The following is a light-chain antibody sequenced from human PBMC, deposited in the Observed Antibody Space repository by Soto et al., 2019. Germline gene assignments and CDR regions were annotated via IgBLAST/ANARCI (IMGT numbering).Light chain of an antibody. CDR2: ATS. Sequence: EIVLTQSPGNLSLSPGERASLSCRASQSVRSGYLAWYQQKPGQTPRLLIYATSRRATGIPDRFSGSGSATDFTLTISRLEPEDFAVYYCQEYGSSQWTFGQGTKVEIK. CDR3: QEYGSSQWT. CDR1: QSVRSGY. V-gene: IGKV3-20*01. J-gene: IGKJ1*01.